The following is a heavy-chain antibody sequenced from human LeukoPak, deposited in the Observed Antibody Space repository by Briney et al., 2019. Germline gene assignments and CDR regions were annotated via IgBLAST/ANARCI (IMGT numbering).Heavy chain of an antibody. J-gene: IGHJ4*02. V-gene: IGHV4-59*12. CDR2: VYYTGST. Sequence: SETLSLTCTVSGGSMNNYYWNWIRQTPGKGLEWLGYVYYTGSTSKYNPPLKSRVTMSVDTSKNQFSLKLSSVTAADTAVYYCAREKYQLLTDYWGQGTLVTVSS. CDR3: AREKYQLLTDY. CDR1: GGSMNNYY. D-gene: IGHD2-2*01.